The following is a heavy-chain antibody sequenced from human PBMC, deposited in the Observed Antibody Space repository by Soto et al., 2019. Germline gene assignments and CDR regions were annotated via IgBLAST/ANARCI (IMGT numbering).Heavy chain of an antibody. V-gene: IGHV4-59*01. CDR3: ARHSNRLYSGYVIPGH. CDR1: GGSISSYY. J-gene: IGHJ4*02. D-gene: IGHD5-12*01. Sequence: QVQLQESGPGLVKPSETLSLTCTVSGGSISSYYWTWIRQPPGKVLEWIGYIYYSGTTNYNPSLMSRVTLSVATSKNPFSLMLSSVTAADTAVSYCARHSNRLYSGYVIPGHWGQGTLVTVS. CDR2: IYYSGTT.